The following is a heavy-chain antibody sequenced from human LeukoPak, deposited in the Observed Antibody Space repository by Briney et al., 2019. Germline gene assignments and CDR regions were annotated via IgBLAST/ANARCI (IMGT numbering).Heavy chain of an antibody. CDR3: ARCSGYDFFYPD. V-gene: IGHV3-23*01. Sequence: GGSLRLSCAASGFTFNSYAMSWVRQAPGKGLEWVSAISGSGASTYYADAVKGRFTISRDNAKNSLYLQMNSLRAEDTAVYYCARCSGYDFFYPDWGQGTMVTVSS. CDR1: GFTFNSYA. D-gene: IGHD5-12*01. CDR2: ISGSGAST. J-gene: IGHJ3*01.